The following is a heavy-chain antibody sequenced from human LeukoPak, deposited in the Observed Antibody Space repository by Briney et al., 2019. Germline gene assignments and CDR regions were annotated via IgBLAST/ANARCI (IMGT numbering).Heavy chain of an antibody. CDR1: GGSISGYY. J-gene: IGHJ4*02. Sequence: SETLSLTCTVSGGSISGYYWSWIRQPAGKGLEWIGRIYTSGSPDYNPSLKRRVPMSVDTSKNQFSLKLSSVTAADTAVYYCASRIQLWKYYFDYWGQGTLVTVSS. V-gene: IGHV4-4*07. D-gene: IGHD5-18*01. CDR2: IYTSGSP. CDR3: ASRIQLWKYYFDY.